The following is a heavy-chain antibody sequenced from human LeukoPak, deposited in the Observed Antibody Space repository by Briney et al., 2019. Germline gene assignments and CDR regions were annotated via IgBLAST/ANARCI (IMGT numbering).Heavy chain of an antibody. J-gene: IGHJ4*02. D-gene: IGHD3-16*01. Sequence: GGSLRLSCAASGYTFSTLDMHWVRQASGRGLEWVSSIASTGATFYAVSVKGRFAISRENAKNSLYLRMNRLRAGDTAVYYCVRGGEIGLDYWGQGTLVTVSP. CDR3: VRGGEIGLDY. CDR2: IASTGAT. V-gene: IGHV3-13*01. CDR1: GYTFSTLD.